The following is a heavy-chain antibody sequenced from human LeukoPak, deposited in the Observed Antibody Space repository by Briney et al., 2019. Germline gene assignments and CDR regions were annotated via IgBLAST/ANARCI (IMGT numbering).Heavy chain of an antibody. J-gene: IGHJ4*02. CDR2: IYYSGST. Sequence: SETLSLTCYLYGGSFSGYYWSWIRQPPGKGLEWIGSIYYSGSTYYNPSLKSRVAISVDTSKNQFSLKLSSVTAADTAVYYCARDNFYGVRGVSHYFDYWGQGTLVTVSS. CDR3: ARDNFYGVRGVSHYFDY. CDR1: GGSFSGYY. V-gene: IGHV4-39*07. D-gene: IGHD3-10*01.